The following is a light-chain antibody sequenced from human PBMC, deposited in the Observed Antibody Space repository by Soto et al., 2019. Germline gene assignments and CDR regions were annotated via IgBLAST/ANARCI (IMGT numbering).Light chain of an antibody. CDR3: SSYTTSNTRQIV. Sequence: QSALTQPASVSGSPGQSITISCAGTSSDVGAYNYVSWYQQHPGNAPKLIIYDVTNRPSGVSNRFSGSKSGNTASLTISGLQAEDEADYYCSSYTTSNTRQIVFGTGTKVTVL. J-gene: IGLJ1*01. V-gene: IGLV2-14*03. CDR1: SSDVGAYNY. CDR2: DVT.